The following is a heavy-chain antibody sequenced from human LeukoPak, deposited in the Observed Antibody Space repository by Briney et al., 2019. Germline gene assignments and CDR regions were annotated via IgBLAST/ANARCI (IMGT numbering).Heavy chain of an antibody. CDR1: GLAFSAYK. V-gene: IGHV3-74*01. J-gene: IGHJ4*02. D-gene: IGHD1-14*01. Sequence: PGGSLRLSCAASGLAFSAYKMHWVRQAPRKGLVWVSRITNDGSSTTYADSVKGRFTISRDNAKNMLYLQVNSLRAEDTAVYYCATQQGGNLAYWGQGTLVTVSS. CDR2: ITNDGSST. CDR3: ATQQGGNLAY.